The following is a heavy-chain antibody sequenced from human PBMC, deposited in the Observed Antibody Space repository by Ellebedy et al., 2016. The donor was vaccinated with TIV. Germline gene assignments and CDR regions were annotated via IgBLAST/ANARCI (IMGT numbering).Heavy chain of an antibody. CDR3: ARKALTADCSGGECYSYYFDY. D-gene: IGHD2-15*01. CDR1: GFTFSSYA. J-gene: IGHJ4*02. Sequence: GESLKISCAASGFTFSSYAMSWVRQAPGKGLEWVSTISGRGGSTYYAGSVKGRFTVSRDTSKNTLYLQMNSLRAEDTAVYYCARKALTADCSGGECYSYYFDYWGQGTLVTVSS. CDR2: ISGRGGST. V-gene: IGHV3-23*01.